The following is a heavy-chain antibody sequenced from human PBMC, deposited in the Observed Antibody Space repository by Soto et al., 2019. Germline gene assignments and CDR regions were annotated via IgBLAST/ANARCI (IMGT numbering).Heavy chain of an antibody. CDR3: AKDLEQWRRYSWFDP. CDR2: ISYDGSNK. V-gene: IGHV3-30*18. Sequence: HVQLVESGGGVVQPGRSLRLSCAASGFTFSNYGMHWVRQAPGKGLEWVAVISYDGSNKYNADSVKGRFTISRDNSKNTLYLQMNSLRAEDTAVYYFAKDLEQWRRYSWFDPWGQGTLVTVSS. D-gene: IGHD6-19*01. J-gene: IGHJ5*02. CDR1: GFTFSNYG.